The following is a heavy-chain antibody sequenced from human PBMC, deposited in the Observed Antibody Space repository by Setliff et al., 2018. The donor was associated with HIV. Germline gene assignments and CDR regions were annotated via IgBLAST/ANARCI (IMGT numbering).Heavy chain of an antibody. CDR1: GGSFSGFY. Sequence: SETPSLTCAVYGGSFSGFYWSWIRQPPGKGLEWIGEINHSGSTNYNPSHKSRVTISVDTSKNQFSLKLSSVTAADTAVYYCARRGSTRYCRSTSCYDLDYGMDVWGQGTTVTVSS. CDR3: ARRGSTRYCRSTSCYDLDYGMDV. V-gene: IGHV4-34*01. D-gene: IGHD2-2*01. J-gene: IGHJ6*02. CDR2: INHSGST.